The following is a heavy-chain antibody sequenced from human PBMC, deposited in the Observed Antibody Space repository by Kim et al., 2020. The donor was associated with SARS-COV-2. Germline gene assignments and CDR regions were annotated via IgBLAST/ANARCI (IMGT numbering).Heavy chain of an antibody. D-gene: IGHD3-22*01. J-gene: IGHJ4*02. Sequence: SETLSLTCTVSGGSISSSSYYWGWIRQPPGKGLEWIGSIYYSGSNYYNPSLKSRVTISVDTSKNQFSLKLSSVTAADTAVYYCASGPWGYFHLGYWGRGTLVTVSS. V-gene: IGHV4-39*01. CDR2: IYYSGSN. CDR1: GGSISSSSYY. CDR3: ASGPWGYFHLGY.